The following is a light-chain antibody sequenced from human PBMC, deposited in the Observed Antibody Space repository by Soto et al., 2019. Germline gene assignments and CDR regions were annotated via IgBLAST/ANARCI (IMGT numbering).Light chain of an antibody. V-gene: IGKV3-15*01. CDR3: QQYNNWPPGT. CDR1: QSVSSN. Sequence: EIVMTQSPATLSVSPGERATLSCRASQSVSSNLAWYQQKPGQAPRLLIYGASTRATGIPARLSGSGSGTEFTLIISSLQYEDFAVYYCQQYNNWPPGTFGQGTKVEIK. CDR2: GAS. J-gene: IGKJ1*01.